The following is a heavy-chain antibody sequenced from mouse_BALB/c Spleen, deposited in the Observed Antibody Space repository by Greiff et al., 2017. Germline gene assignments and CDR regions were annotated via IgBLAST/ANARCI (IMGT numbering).Heavy chain of an antibody. D-gene: IGHD2-4*01. Sequence: DVKLVESGGGLVQPGGSRKLSCAASGFTFSSFGMHWVRQAPEKGLEWVAYISSGSSTIYYADTVKGRFTISRDNPKNTLFLQMTSLRSEDTAMYYCARRYLYYDYDYYAMDYWGQGTSVTVSS. J-gene: IGHJ4*01. CDR2: ISSGSSTI. V-gene: IGHV5-17*02. CDR3: ARRYLYYDYDYYAMDY. CDR1: GFTFSSFG.